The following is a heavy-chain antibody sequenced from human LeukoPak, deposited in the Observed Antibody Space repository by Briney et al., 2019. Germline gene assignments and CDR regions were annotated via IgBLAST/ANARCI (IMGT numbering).Heavy chain of an antibody. CDR2: IWYDGSNK. J-gene: IGHJ4*02. D-gene: IGHD3-22*01. CDR1: GFTFISYG. V-gene: IGHV3-33*01. Sequence: AGGSLRLSCAVSGFTFISYGMHWVRQAPGKGLEWAAVIWYDGSNKYYADSVKGRFTISRDNSKNTLYLQMNSLRAEDTAVYYCARGDYDSSGYYYEGPEPPFDYWGQGTLVTVSS. CDR3: ARGDYDSSGYYYEGPEPPFDY.